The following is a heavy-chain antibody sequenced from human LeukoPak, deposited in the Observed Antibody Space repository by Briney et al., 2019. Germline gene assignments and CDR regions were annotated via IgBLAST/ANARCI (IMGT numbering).Heavy chain of an antibody. D-gene: IGHD1-26*01. CDR2: ISTSGSRT. Sequence: PGGTLRLSCAASGFTFSTYGMSWVRQTPGKGLEWVSGISTSGSRTDYAASVKGRFTISRDSSKNTVYLQMNSLRAEDTAVYYCARLGATGWFDPWGQGTRVTVSS. CDR3: ARLGATGWFDP. V-gene: IGHV3-23*01. CDR1: GFTFSTYG. J-gene: IGHJ5*02.